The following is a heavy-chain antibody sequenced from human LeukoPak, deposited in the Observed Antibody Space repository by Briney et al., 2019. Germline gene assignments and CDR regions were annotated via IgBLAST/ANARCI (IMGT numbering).Heavy chain of an antibody. CDR3: AKSNGYGLIDY. V-gene: IGHV4-39*01. CDR1: GASTSSSNYY. CDR2: IYSSGNT. J-gene: IGHJ4*02. Sequence: SETLSLTCAVSGASTSSSNYYWGWVRQSPGKGLEWIGNIYSSGNTYYNASLKSRVTMYIDTSKNQFSLKLSSVTAADTAMYYCAKSNGYGLIDYWGQGTLVTVPS. D-gene: IGHD5-12*01.